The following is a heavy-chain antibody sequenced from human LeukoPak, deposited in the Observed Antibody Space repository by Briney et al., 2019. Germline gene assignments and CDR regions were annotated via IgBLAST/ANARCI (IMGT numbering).Heavy chain of an antibody. CDR2: ISNSGGST. CDR3: AKRASGSGTSLYYSDY. CDR1: GFTFSSYA. V-gene: IGHV3-23*01. Sequence: GGSLRLSCAASGFTFSSYAMSWVRQAPGKGLEWVSVISNSGGSTFYADSVKGRFTISRDNSKNTLYLQMNSLRAEDTAVYYCAKRASGSGTSLYYSDYWGQGTLVTVSS. D-gene: IGHD3-10*01. J-gene: IGHJ4*02.